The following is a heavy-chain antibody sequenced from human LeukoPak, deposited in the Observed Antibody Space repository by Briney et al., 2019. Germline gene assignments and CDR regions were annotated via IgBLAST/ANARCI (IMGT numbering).Heavy chain of an antibody. Sequence: GAPVKVSCKASGYTFTSYGISWVRQAPGQGLEWMGWISAYNGNTNYAQKLQGRVTMTTDTSTSTAYMELRSLRSDDTAVYYCARFLAVAPTNWFDPWGQGTLVTVSS. V-gene: IGHV1-18*01. J-gene: IGHJ5*02. D-gene: IGHD6-19*01. CDR2: ISAYNGNT. CDR3: ARFLAVAPTNWFDP. CDR1: GYTFTSYG.